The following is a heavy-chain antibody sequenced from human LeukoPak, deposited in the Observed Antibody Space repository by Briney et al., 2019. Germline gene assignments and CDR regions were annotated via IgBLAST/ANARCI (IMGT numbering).Heavy chain of an antibody. Sequence: SETLSLTCTVSGGSISSSSYYWGWIRHPPGKGLEWIGRIYYSGSTYYNPSLKSRVTISVDTSKNQFSLKLSSVTAADTAVYYCASYDYGGNSGVYFDYWGQGTLVTVSS. D-gene: IGHD4-23*01. CDR3: ASYDYGGNSGVYFDY. V-gene: IGHV4-39*01. CDR2: IYYSGST. J-gene: IGHJ4*02. CDR1: GGSISSSSYY.